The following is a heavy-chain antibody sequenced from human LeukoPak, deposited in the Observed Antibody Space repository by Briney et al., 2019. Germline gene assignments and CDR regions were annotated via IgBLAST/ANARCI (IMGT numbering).Heavy chain of an antibody. CDR3: ASLGNSSGYYYYFDY. Sequence: NSSETLSLTCAVYGGSFSGYYWSWIRQPPGKGLEWIGEISHSGSTNYNPSLKSRVTISVDTSKNQFSLKLSSVTAADTAVYYCASLGNSSGYYYYFDYWGQGTLVTVSS. D-gene: IGHD3-22*01. CDR2: ISHSGST. CDR1: GGSFSGYY. V-gene: IGHV4-34*01. J-gene: IGHJ4*02.